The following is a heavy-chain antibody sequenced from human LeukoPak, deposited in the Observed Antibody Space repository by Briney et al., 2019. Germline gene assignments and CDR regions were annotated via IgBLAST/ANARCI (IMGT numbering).Heavy chain of an antibody. D-gene: IGHD6-19*01. CDR3: ARDRDSSGWYHNWFDP. Sequence: GGSLRLSCAASGFTFEDFAMHWVRQAPGKGLEWVAVISYDGSNKYYADSVKGRFTISRDNSKNTLYLQMNSLRAEDTAVYYCARDRDSSGWYHNWFDPWGQGTLVTVSS. J-gene: IGHJ5*02. CDR1: GFTFEDFA. V-gene: IGHV3-30*04. CDR2: ISYDGSNK.